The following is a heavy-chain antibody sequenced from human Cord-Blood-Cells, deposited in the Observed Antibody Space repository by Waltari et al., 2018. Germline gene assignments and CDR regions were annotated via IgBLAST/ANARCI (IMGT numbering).Heavy chain of an antibody. CDR1: GGTFSSYA. V-gene: IGHV1-69*04. Sequence: QVQLVQSGAEVKKPGSSVKVSCKASGGTFSSYAISLVRQAPGKGFEWMGGIIPILGIANYAQKFQGRVTITADESTSTAYMELSSLRSEDTAVYYCARDVGYYYGSGSYWYFDLWGRGTLVTVSS. J-gene: IGHJ2*01. CDR2: IIPILGIA. D-gene: IGHD3-10*01. CDR3: ARDVGYYYGSGSYWYFDL.